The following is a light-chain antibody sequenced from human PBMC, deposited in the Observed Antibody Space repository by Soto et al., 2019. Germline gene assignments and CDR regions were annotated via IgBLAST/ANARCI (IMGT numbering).Light chain of an antibody. Sequence: DIQLTQSPSFLSASVGDRVTITCRASQGISSYLAWYQQKPGKAPKLLIYVASTLQSGVPSRFSGSGSGTEFTLTISSLQPEDFANYYCQQDNNYPLTFGGGTKVDIK. CDR3: QQDNNYPLT. V-gene: IGKV1-9*01. J-gene: IGKJ4*01. CDR1: QGISSY. CDR2: VAS.